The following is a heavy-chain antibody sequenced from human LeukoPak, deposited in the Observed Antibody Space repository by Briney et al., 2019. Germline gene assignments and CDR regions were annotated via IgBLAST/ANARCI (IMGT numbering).Heavy chain of an antibody. Sequence: SGTLSLTCAVSGASISSSNWWSWVRQPPGKGLEWIGEMYYSGSTNYNPSLKSRVTISVDKSKSQFSLKLSSVTAADTAVYYCASSQWLASDAFDIWGQGTMVTVSS. D-gene: IGHD6-19*01. CDR3: ASSQWLASDAFDI. J-gene: IGHJ3*02. CDR2: MYYSGST. CDR1: GASISSSNW. V-gene: IGHV4-4*02.